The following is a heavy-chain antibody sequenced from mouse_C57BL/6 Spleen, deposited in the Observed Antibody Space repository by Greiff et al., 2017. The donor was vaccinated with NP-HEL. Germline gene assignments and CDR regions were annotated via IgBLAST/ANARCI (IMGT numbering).Heavy chain of an antibody. D-gene: IGHD1-1*01. J-gene: IGHJ4*01. Sequence: VQLQQPGAELVRPGSSVKLSCKASGYTFTSYWMDWVKQRPGQGLEWIGNIYPSDSETHYNQKFKDKATLTVDKSSSTAYMQLSSLTSEDSAVYYCAREGYYGSSPYYAMDYWGQGTSVTVSS. V-gene: IGHV1-61*01. CDR1: GYTFTSYW. CDR3: AREGYYGSSPYYAMDY. CDR2: IYPSDSET.